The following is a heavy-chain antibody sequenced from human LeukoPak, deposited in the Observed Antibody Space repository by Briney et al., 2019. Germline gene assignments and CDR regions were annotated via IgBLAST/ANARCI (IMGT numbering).Heavy chain of an antibody. CDR3: ARQEVGALAGTGGYFDY. Sequence: GASLKISCEASGYSFTNYWIGWVRQMPGQGLEWMGIIYPGDSETRYSPSFQGQVTISADKSISTVYLQWSSLKASDTAIYYCARQEVGALAGTGGYFDYWGQGTLVTVSS. CDR1: GYSFTNYW. J-gene: IGHJ4*02. D-gene: IGHD6-19*01. CDR2: IYPGDSET. V-gene: IGHV5-51*01.